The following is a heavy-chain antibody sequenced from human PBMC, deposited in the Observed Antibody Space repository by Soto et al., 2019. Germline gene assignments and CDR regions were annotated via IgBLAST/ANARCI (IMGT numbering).Heavy chain of an antibody. Sequence: QAQLVQSGAEVKEPGASVKVSCKASGYSFTTSVITWVRQAPGQGLEWMGWISTYNGNTNYAQKLQDRVTLTTDTSTSTAYMELRSLRSDDTAVYYCARRLYGDYDYWGQATLVTVSS. CDR3: ARRLYGDYDY. D-gene: IGHD4-17*01. CDR1: GYSFTTSV. V-gene: IGHV1-18*01. J-gene: IGHJ4*02. CDR2: ISTYNGNT.